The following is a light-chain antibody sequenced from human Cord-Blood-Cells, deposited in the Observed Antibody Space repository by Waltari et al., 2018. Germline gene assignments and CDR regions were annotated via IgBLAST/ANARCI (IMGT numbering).Light chain of an antibody. CDR3: HVWDSSSDHVV. J-gene: IGLJ2*01. V-gene: IGLV3-21*04. CDR2: YVS. CDR1: NIGSKS. Sequence: SYVLTQPPSVSVAPGKTARITCGGNNIGSKSVHWYQQKPGQAPVLVIYYVSDRPSGIPERFSGSNSGNTATLTSSRVEAGDEADYYCHVWDSSSDHVVFGGGTKLTVL.